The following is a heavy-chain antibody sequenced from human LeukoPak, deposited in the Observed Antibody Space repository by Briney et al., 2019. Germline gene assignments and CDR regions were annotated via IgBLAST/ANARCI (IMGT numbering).Heavy chain of an antibody. V-gene: IGHV3-66*02. D-gene: IGHD2-21*02. CDR3: ARGGGAYCGDDCYRNFDY. J-gene: IGHJ4*02. CDR2: IYSGGST. CDR1: GLTVSSSY. Sequence: GGSLRLSCAASGLTVSSSYMSWVRQAPGEGLEWVSVIYSGGSTYYADSVKGRFTISRDKNTLYLQMNDLRAEDTAVYYCARGGGAYCGDDCYRNFDYWGQRTLVTVSS.